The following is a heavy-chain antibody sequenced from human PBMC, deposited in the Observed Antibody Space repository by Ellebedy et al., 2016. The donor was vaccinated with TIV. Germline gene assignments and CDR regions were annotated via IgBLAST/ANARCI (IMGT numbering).Heavy chain of an antibody. CDR1: GFSFNSYA. Sequence: GESLKISCAASGFSFNSYAMTWVRQAPGKGLEWVSGFGVSGDSPYYADSVKGRFTISSDNSKNPLYLQMSSLRAEDTAIYYCARGRSGTYIHHAFDSWGQGTLVTVSS. J-gene: IGHJ4*02. CDR2: FGVSGDSP. D-gene: IGHD1-14*01. V-gene: IGHV3-23*01. CDR3: ARGRSGTYIHHAFDS.